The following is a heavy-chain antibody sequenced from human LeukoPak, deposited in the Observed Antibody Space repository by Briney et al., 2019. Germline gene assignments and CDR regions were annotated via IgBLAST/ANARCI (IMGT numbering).Heavy chain of an antibody. Sequence: GGSLRLSCAASGFTFSNAWMSWVRQAPGKGLEWVCHIKSKTDGRTTDYAAHGKGRFTIARADTKNTLYMQMNRPKNTDTAVFYCTTGSRGGLNANDVWGQGTMVTVSS. J-gene: IGHJ3*01. CDR1: GFTFSNAW. D-gene: IGHD2/OR15-2a*01. CDR2: IKSKTDGRTT. CDR3: TTGSRGGLNANDV. V-gene: IGHV3-15*01.